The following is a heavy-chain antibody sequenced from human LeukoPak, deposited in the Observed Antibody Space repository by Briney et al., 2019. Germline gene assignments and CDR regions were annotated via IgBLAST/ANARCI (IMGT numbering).Heavy chain of an antibody. J-gene: IGHJ4*02. CDR3: TTDPVMVRGVIFDY. CDR1: GFTFINAW. V-gene: IGHV3-15*07. CDR2: IKSKTDGGTT. D-gene: IGHD3-10*01. Sequence: PGGSLRLSCAASGFTFINAWMNWVRQAPGKGLEWVGRIKSKTDGGTTDYAAPVKGRFTISRDDSKNTLYLQMNSLKTEDAAVYYCTTDPVMVRGVIFDYWGQGTLVTVSS.